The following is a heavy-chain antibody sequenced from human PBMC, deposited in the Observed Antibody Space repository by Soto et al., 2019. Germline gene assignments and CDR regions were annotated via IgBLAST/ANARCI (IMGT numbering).Heavy chain of an antibody. D-gene: IGHD3-3*01. J-gene: IGHJ2*01. CDR1: GYKFSDYY. V-gene: IGHV1-2*04. CDR3: ARDPGIPGRFWYFDL. Sequence: QVLLVQSGAEMKKPGASVKVSCKASGYKFSDYYIHWVRQAPGQGLEWMGWVNPKRGDAIYAQKFQGWVTVTRDAAISTAYLELNRLSSDDTATYYCARDPGIPGRFWYFDLWGRGTLITVSS. CDR2: VNPKRGDA.